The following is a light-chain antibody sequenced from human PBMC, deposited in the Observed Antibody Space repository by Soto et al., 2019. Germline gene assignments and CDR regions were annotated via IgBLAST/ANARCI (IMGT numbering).Light chain of an antibody. CDR3: QQYHFYSRT. J-gene: IGKJ1*01. Sequence: DIQMTQSPSTLSASVGETVTITCRASQSISSWVAWYQQKPGKAPKLLIYKASTLQSGVPSRLSGTGSGTEFSLTISSLQPEDCATYCCQQYHFYSRTLGKGTEVEVK. CDR2: KAS. CDR1: QSISSW. V-gene: IGKV1-5*03.